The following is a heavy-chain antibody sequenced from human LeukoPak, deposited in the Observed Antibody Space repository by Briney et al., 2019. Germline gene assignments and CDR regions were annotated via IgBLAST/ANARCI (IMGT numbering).Heavy chain of an antibody. J-gene: IGHJ5*02. CDR2: IIPIFGTA. Sequence: SVKVSCKASGGTFSSYAISWVRQAPGQGLEWMGGIIPIFGTANYAQKFQGRVTIIADESTSTAYMELSSLRSEDTAVYYCARDRRYYYDSSSQYNWFDPWGQGTLVTVSS. D-gene: IGHD3-22*01. CDR3: ARDRRYYYDSSSQYNWFDP. V-gene: IGHV1-69*13. CDR1: GGTFSSYA.